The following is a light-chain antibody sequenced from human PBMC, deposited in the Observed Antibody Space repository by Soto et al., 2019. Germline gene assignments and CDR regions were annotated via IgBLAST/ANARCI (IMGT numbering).Light chain of an antibody. Sequence: QSALTQPASVSGSLGQSITISCAGTSSDVGGYDYVSWYQHHPGKAPKLLIYEVSNRPSGVSNRFSGSKSGNTASLTISGLQADDEADYYCSSYTRSGSLGVFGTGTKLTVL. V-gene: IGLV2-14*01. CDR1: SSDVGGYDY. J-gene: IGLJ1*01. CDR2: EVS. CDR3: SSYTRSGSLGV.